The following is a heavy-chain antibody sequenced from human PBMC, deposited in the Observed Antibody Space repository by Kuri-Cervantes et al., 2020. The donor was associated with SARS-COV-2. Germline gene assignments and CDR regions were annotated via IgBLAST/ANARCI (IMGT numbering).Heavy chain of an antibody. CDR2: ISHDGKNK. V-gene: IGHV3-30*18. CDR1: GFNFSRTD. Sequence: GGSLRLSCAASGFNFSRTDMHWVRQAPGKGLEWVAVISHDGKNKKCIASGKGRFTVSRDNPQNTLYLHMKSLRSEDTAMYYCAKDRVGVQDFWGQGTLVTVSS. J-gene: IGHJ4*02. D-gene: IGHD2-21*01. CDR3: AKDRVGVQDF.